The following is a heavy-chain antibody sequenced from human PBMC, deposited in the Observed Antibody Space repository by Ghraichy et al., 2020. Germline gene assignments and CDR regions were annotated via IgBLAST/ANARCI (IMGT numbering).Heavy chain of an antibody. CDR2: IYHSGVT. D-gene: IGHD3-3*01. CDR1: GGSISSDDW. V-gene: IGHV4-4*02. Sequence: SETLSLTCAVSGGSISSDDWWSWVRQSPGKGLEWIGEIYHSGVTNYNPSLKSRVTISLDKSKNQFSLKLTSVTAADTAVYYCAIRLRSSVNWFDPWGQGTLVTVSS. J-gene: IGHJ5*02. CDR3: AIRLRSSVNWFDP.